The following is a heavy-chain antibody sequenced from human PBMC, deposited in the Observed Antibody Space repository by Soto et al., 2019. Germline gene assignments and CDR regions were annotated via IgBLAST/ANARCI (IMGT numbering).Heavy chain of an antibody. CDR3: ARCGGSGPGYYYYYGMDV. J-gene: IGHJ6*02. V-gene: IGHV1-69*01. D-gene: IGHD3-10*01. Sequence: QVQLVQSGAEVQKPGSSVKVSCKASGGTFSSYAISWVRQAPGQGLEWMGGIIPIFGTANYAQKFQGRVTITADESTSTAYMELSSLRSEDTAVYYCARCGGSGPGYYYYYGMDVWGQGTTVTVSS. CDR1: GGTFSSYA. CDR2: IIPIFGTA.